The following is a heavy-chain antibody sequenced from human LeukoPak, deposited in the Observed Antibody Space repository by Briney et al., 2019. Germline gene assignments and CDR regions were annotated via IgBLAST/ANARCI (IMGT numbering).Heavy chain of an antibody. V-gene: IGHV3-30*18. CDR2: ISYDGSNK. Sequence: LAGGSLRLSCAASGFTFSSYGMHWVRQAPGKGLEWVSVISYDGSNKYYADSVKGRFTISRDNSKNTLYLQMNSLRAEDTAVYYCAKDQRYYLPHEDYFDYWGQGTLVTVSS. J-gene: IGHJ4*02. CDR1: GFTFSSYG. CDR3: AKDQRYYLPHEDYFDY. D-gene: IGHD2/OR15-2a*01.